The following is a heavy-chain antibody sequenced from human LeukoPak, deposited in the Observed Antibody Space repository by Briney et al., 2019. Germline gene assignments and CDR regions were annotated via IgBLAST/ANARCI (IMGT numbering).Heavy chain of an antibody. CDR2: ISYDGSNK. Sequence: GGSLGLSCAASGFTFSSYGMHWVRQAPGKGLEWVAVISYDGSNKYYADSVKGRFTISRANSKNTLYLQMNSLRAEDTAVYYCDKDLAPYSGSPLDYWGPGTLVTVCS. CDR3: DKDLAPYSGSPLDY. J-gene: IGHJ4*02. V-gene: IGHV3-30*18. CDR1: GFTFSSYG. D-gene: IGHD1-26*01.